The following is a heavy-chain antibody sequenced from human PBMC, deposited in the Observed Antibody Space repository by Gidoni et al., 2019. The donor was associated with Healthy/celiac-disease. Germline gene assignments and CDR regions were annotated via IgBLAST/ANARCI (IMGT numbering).Heavy chain of an antibody. D-gene: IGHD2-2*01. J-gene: IGHJ3*02. CDR1: GCTFSSYS. CDR3: AVYSGYQLLVVSGAGDAFDI. Sequence: EVQPVESGGGLVKPGGSLRLSGAASGCTFSSYSMNWVRQAPGKGLGWVSSISSSSSYIYYADSVKGRFTISRDNAKNSLYLQMNSLRAEDTAVYYCAVYSGYQLLVVSGAGDAFDIWGQGTMVTVSS. CDR2: ISSSSSYI. V-gene: IGHV3-21*01.